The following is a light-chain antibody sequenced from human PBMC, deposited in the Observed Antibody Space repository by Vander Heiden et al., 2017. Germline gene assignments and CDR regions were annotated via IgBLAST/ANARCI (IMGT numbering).Light chain of an antibody. CDR3: QQANSFPPT. J-gene: IGKJ4*01. Sequence: DVHVTHSPSSVSASVVDGVTITSRASHGISSWLAWYQQKPGKAPKLLIYAASSWQTGVPSRFSGSGSGTDFTLTISSLQPEDVATYYCQQANSFPPTFGGGTKVEIK. V-gene: IGKV1-12*01. CDR1: HGISSW. CDR2: AAS.